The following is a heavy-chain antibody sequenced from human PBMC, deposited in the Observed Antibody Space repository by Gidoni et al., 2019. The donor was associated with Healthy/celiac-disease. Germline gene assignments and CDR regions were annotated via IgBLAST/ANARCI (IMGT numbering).Heavy chain of an antibody. Sequence: QVQLVESGGGVVQPGRSLRLSCAAAGFTFSSYGMHWVRQAPGKGLEWVAVIWYDGSNKYYADSVKGRFTISRDNSKNTLYLQMNSLRAEDTAVYYCARSYITMVRGVIIGPLGYWGQGTLVTVSS. CDR1: GFTFSSYG. J-gene: IGHJ4*02. D-gene: IGHD3-10*01. CDR3: ARSYITMVRGVIIGPLGY. V-gene: IGHV3-33*01. CDR2: IWYDGSNK.